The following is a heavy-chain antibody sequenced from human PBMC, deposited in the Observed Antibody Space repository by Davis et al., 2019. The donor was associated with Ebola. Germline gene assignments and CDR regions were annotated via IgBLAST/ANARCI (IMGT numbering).Heavy chain of an antibody. D-gene: IGHD4-11*01. CDR1: GITFSRHW. CDR2: IKQDGSEK. CDR3: ARDRFGDYTR. Sequence: GGSLRLSCADSGITFSRHWMTWVRQAPGKGLEWVANIKQDGSEKYYVDSVKGRFTISRDNAENSVYLQMNSLRAEDTAVYYCARDRFGDYTRWGQGTLVTVSS. V-gene: IGHV3-7*01. J-gene: IGHJ4*02.